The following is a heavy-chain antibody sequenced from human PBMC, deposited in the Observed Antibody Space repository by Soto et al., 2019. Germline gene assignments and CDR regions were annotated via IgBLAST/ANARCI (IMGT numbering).Heavy chain of an antibody. V-gene: IGHV4-34*01. Sequence: QVQLQQWGAGLLKPSETLSLNCAVTGGSLSGYYWSWIRQPPGKGLEWIGEVKDGGHTNYSPSLRGRVTISSDTSNNQRSLRLNSVTAADTGVYYCARGQEGVVATHWDQGSLVTVSS. J-gene: IGHJ4*02. CDR1: GGSLSGYY. CDR2: VKDGGHT. D-gene: IGHD5-12*01. CDR3: ARGQEGVVATH.